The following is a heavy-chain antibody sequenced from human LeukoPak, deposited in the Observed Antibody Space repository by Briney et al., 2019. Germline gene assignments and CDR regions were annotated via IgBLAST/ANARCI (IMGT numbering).Heavy chain of an antibody. V-gene: IGHV3-21*04. J-gene: IGHJ4*02. CDR2: ISSSSSYI. CDR1: GFTFSSYS. D-gene: IGHD4-17*01. Sequence: GGSLRLSCAASGFTFSSYSMNWVRQAPGKGLEWVSSISSSSSYIYYADSVKGRFTISRDNAKNSLYLQMNSLRAEDTALYHCARDIGDYVFDYWGQGTLVTVSS. CDR3: ARDIGDYVFDY.